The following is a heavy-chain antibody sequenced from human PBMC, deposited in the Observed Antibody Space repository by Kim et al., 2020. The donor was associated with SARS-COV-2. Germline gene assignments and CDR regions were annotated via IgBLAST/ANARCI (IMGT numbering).Heavy chain of an antibody. Sequence: GGSLRLSCAASGFTFRSSSMHWVRQAPGKGLEWVAVISYDGNNHYYADSVKGRVTISRDNSKDTVHLEISGLRPEETALYYCARDMAFYGSGTYGLDYWG. V-gene: IGHV3-30-3*01. J-gene: IGHJ4*01. CDR3: ARDMAFYGSGTYGLDY. D-gene: IGHD3-10*01. CDR2: ISYDGNNH. CDR1: GFTFRSSS.